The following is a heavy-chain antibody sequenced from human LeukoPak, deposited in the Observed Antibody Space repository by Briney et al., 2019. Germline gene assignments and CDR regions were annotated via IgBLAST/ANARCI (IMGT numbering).Heavy chain of an antibody. J-gene: IGHJ4*02. V-gene: IGHV4-39*01. CDR1: GDSISSRKYY. CDR2: FYYSGNT. CDR3: ASGLAVGGVPDC. D-gene: IGHD2-8*02. Sequence: ASETLSLTCSVSGDSISSRKYYWGWVRQSPGKGLESIGGFYYSGNTYHTPSLKSRVTVSVDTAKNQFSLKMTSVTAAGTAVYYCASGLAVGGVPDCWGQGTLVTVSS.